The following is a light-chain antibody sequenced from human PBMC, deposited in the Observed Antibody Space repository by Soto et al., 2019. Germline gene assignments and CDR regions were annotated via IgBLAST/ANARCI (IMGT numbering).Light chain of an antibody. CDR1: QSISSF. V-gene: IGKV1-39*01. J-gene: IGKJ1*01. CDR3: QQSYNTPWT. CDR2: STS. Sequence: DIQMTQSPSSLSASLGDRVTFTCRAGQSISSFLNWYQQKPGKAPKLLIHSTSTLQSGVPSRFSGSGSGTDFTLTISSLQPEDFETYYCQQSYNTPWTFGQGTKVDIK.